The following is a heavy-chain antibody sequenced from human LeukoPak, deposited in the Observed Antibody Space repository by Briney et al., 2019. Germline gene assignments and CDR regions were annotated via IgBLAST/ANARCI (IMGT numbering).Heavy chain of an antibody. CDR3: ATWAFYHNLDV. CDR1: GFTFSLYA. V-gene: IGHV3-21*05. CDR2: IDSCSDDI. J-gene: IGHJ6*02. D-gene: IGHD2/OR15-2a*01. Sequence: GGSLRLSCAASGFTFSLYAMNWVRPAPGKGLEWVSYIDSCSDDIHYADSVRGRFTISRDNSKNSPYLQMNSLTSEDTALYYCATWAFYHNLDVWGQGTTVIVSS.